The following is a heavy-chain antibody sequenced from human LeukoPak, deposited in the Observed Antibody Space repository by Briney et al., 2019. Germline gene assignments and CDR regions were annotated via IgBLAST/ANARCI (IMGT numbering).Heavy chain of an antibody. CDR3: ARQGSSGYYDYFDY. CDR1: GGSISSSSYY. D-gene: IGHD3-22*01. J-gene: IGHJ4*02. CDR2: IYYSGST. V-gene: IGHV4-39*01. Sequence: PSETLSLTCTVSGGSISSSSYYWGWFRQPPGKGLEWIGSIYYSGSTYYNPSLRSRVTISVDTSKNQFSLKLSSVTAADTAVYYCARQGSSGYYDYFDYWGQGTLVTVSS.